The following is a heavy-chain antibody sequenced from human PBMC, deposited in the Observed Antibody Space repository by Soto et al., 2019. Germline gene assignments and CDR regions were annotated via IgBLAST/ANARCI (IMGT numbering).Heavy chain of an antibody. CDR1: LYSFTSYW. D-gene: IGHD1-20*01. V-gene: IGHV5-51*01. CDR2: IYPGDSDT. J-gene: IGHJ4*02. Sequence: PVEPLKISWHGSLYSFTSYWSCWVLDGPFKVLECMGIIYPGDSDTRYSPSFQGQVTISADKAISTAYLQWSSLKASDTAMYYCARQSEGNWNLRTPFEYWGQGTLVTVSS. CDR3: ARQSEGNWNLRTPFEY.